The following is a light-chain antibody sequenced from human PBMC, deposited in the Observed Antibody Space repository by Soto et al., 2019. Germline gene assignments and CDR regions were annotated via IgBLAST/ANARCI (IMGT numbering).Light chain of an antibody. CDR3: QQYDISPYT. J-gene: IGKJ2*01. Sequence: EIVLTQSPGTLSLSPGERATLSCRASQSVSSSYLAWYQQKPGQAPRLLIYGASSRSTGIPDRFSGSGSGTDFTLTIIRLEPADFAVYYCQQYDISPYTFGQGTKLEIK. CDR1: QSVSSSY. CDR2: GAS. V-gene: IGKV3-20*01.